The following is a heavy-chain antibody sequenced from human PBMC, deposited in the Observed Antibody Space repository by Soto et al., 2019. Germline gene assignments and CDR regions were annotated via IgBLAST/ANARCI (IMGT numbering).Heavy chain of an antibody. Sequence: PRLSCAASGFTFSSYGMHWVRQAPGKGLEWVAVISYDGSNKYYADSVKGRFTISRDNSKNTLYLQMNSLRAEDTAVYYCAKERTGHSSGWHYYFDYWGQGTLVTVSS. V-gene: IGHV3-30*18. CDR3: AKERTGHSSGWHYYFDY. D-gene: IGHD6-19*01. CDR1: GFTFSSYG. J-gene: IGHJ4*02. CDR2: ISYDGSNK.